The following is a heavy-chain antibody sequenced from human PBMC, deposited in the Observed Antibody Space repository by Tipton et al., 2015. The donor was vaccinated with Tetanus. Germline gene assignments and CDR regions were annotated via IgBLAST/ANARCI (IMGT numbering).Heavy chain of an antibody. CDR2: IIPIFGTA. D-gene: IGHD1-7*01. Sequence: SGAEVKVSCKASGGTFSSYAISWVRQAPGQGLEWMGGIIPIFGTANYAQKFQGRVTITADESTSTAYMELSSLRSEDTAVYYCARVSREGPELELDAFDIWGQGTMVTVSS. J-gene: IGHJ3*02. CDR1: GGTFSSYA. V-gene: IGHV1-69*01. CDR3: ARVSREGPELELDAFDI.